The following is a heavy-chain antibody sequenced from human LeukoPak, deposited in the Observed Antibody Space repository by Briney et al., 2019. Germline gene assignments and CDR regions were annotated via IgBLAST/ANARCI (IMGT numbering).Heavy chain of an antibody. CDR1: GFTVSSCY. CDR3: ARDPLEYSYGYFDY. Sequence: GGSLRLSCAASGFTVSSCYMSWVRQAPGKGLEWVSVLYSDGSTYYADSVKGRFTISRDNSKNTLHLQMNNLRAEDTAVYYCARDPLEYSYGYFDYWGQGTLVTVSS. J-gene: IGHJ4*02. CDR2: LYSDGST. D-gene: IGHD5-18*01. V-gene: IGHV3-53*05.